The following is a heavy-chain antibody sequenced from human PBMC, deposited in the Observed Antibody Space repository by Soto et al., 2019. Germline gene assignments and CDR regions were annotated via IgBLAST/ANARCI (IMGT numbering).Heavy chain of an antibody. V-gene: IGHV3-30*18. CDR3: AKERGVLDAFDI. CDR2: ISSDANNQ. D-gene: IGHD3-10*01. J-gene: IGHJ3*02. CDR1: GFTSSSFV. Sequence: QVQLVESGGGVVQPGRSLRLSCAASGFTSSSFVIHWVRQAPGKGLEWLAVISSDANNQYYADSVKGRFTISRDNSKNTLYLQVNSLRAEDTAVYFCAKERGVLDAFDIWGQGTMVTVSS.